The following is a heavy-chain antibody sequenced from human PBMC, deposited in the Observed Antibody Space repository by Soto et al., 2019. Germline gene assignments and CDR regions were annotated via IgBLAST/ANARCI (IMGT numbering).Heavy chain of an antibody. Sequence: QVQLVESGGGVVQPGRSLRLSCAVSGFTVSTNGMHWVRQAPGKGLEWVAVISRDGGTKYYADSVKGRFTISRDNSRNTRFLEMXSLSXXXXXXXXXXXXXXXGYWGQGTLVTVSS. CDR2: ISRDGGTK. V-gene: IGHV3-30*03. J-gene: IGHJ4*02. CDR1: GFTVSTNG. CDR3: XXXXXXGY.